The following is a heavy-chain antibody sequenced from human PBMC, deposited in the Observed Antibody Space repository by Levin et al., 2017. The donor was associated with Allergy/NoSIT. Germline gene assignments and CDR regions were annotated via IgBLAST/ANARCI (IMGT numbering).Heavy chain of an antibody. D-gene: IGHD3-9*01. CDR2: IYYSGST. J-gene: IGHJ6*02. Sequence: KTSETLSLTCTVSGGSISSGDYYWSWIRQPPGKGLEWIGYIYYSGSTYYNPSLKSRVTISVDTSKNQFSLKLSSVTAADTAVYYCARDSRALRYFDQGLYGMDVWGQGTTVTVSS. CDR3: ARDSRALRYFDQGLYGMDV. CDR1: GGSISSGDYY. V-gene: IGHV4-30-4*01.